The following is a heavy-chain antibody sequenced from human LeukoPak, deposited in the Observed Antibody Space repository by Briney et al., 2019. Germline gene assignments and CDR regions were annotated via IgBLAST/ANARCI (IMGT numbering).Heavy chain of an antibody. CDR1: GYSFTDYY. CDR3: ARADRLHGGPYLIDP. J-gene: IGHJ5*02. Sequence: EASVKVSCKTSGYSFTDYYMHWVRQAPGQGLEWMGWINPSSGGTSSAQKFQGRVTMTRDTSITTVYMEVRWLTSDDTAVYYCARADRLHGGPYLIDPWGQGTLVTVSS. V-gene: IGHV1-2*02. CDR2: INPSSGGT. D-gene: IGHD3-16*01.